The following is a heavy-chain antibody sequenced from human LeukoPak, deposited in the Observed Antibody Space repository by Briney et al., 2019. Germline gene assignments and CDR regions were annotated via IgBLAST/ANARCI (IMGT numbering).Heavy chain of an antibody. Sequence: SETLSLTCAVSGGSITSSHWWTWVRQAPGQGLEWIGEVYHSGSTNYNPSLKSRVTISIDNTKSHFFLKLSSLTAAATAVYYCARARPWVDYWGQGILVTVSS. J-gene: IGHJ4*02. CDR2: VYHSGST. V-gene: IGHV4-4*02. CDR3: ARARPWVDY. CDR1: GGSITSSHW. D-gene: IGHD6-6*01.